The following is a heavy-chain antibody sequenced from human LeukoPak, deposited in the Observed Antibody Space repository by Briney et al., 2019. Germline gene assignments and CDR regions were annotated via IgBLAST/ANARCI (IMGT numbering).Heavy chain of an antibody. Sequence: ASVKVSCKASGYTFTRYDINWVRQATGQGLEWMGWMNPKSGNTGHAQKFQGRVTITRDTSISTVYMELSSLRSEDTAVYYCARLAVAGDFDYWGQGTLVTVSS. J-gene: IGHJ4*02. CDR1: GYTFTRYD. CDR2: MNPKSGNT. V-gene: IGHV1-8*03. D-gene: IGHD6-19*01. CDR3: ARLAVAGDFDY.